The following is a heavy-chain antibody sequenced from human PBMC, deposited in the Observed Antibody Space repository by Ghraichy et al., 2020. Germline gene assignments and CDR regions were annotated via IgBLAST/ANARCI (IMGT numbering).Heavy chain of an antibody. CDR3: ARVFEDYYYYMDV. CDR1: GGSISSSSYY. Sequence: GSLRLSCTVSGGSISSSSYYWGWIRQPPGKGLEWVGSIFYSGSTYYNPSLKSRVTISVDTSKNQFSLKLSSVTAADTAVYYCARVFEDYYYYMDVWGKGTTVTVSS. V-gene: IGHV4-39*01. J-gene: IGHJ6*03. CDR2: IFYSGST.